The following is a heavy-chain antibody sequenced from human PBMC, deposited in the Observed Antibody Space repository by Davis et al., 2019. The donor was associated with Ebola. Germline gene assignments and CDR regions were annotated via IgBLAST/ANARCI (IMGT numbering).Heavy chain of an antibody. CDR2: IKQDGSEK. J-gene: IGHJ4*02. D-gene: IGHD4-17*01. Sequence: GESLKISCAASGFTFSSYAMHWVRQAPGKGLEWVANIKQDGSEKYYVDSVKGRFTISRDNAKNSLYLQMNSLRAEDTAVYYCARASTVWGQGTLVTVSS. CDR3: ARASTV. CDR1: GFTFSSYA. V-gene: IGHV3-7*01.